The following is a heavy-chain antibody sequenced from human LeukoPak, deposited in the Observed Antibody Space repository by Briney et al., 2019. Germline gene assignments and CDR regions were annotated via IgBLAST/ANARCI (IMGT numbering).Heavy chain of an antibody. CDR1: GFTFSAYS. Sequence: SGGSLRLSCAASGFTFSAYSMNWVRQAPGKGLEWVSHISSSANYIYYADSVKGRFTISRDRYSIYLYMDILRAEDAAVYYCARDRRQWVGHLPYGWFDPWGQGTLVTVSP. J-gene: IGHJ5*02. CDR2: ISSSANYI. V-gene: IGHV3-21*01. D-gene: IGHD5-24*01. CDR3: ARDRRQWVGHLPYGWFDP.